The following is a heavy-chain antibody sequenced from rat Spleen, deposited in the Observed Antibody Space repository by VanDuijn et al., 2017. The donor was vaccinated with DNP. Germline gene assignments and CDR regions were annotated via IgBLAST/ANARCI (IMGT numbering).Heavy chain of an antibody. J-gene: IGHJ3*01. CDR1: GFTFSHYD. D-gene: IGHD1-4*01. V-gene: IGHV5-25*01. Sequence: EVQLVESGGGLVQPGRSMKLSCAASGFTFSHYDMAWVRQAPKKGLEWVASISTSGSRTYYPDSVKGRFTISRDDAKSSLYLQMNSLKSEDTATYYCARRDYPVPAYWGQGTLVTVSS. CDR2: ISTSGSRT. CDR3: ARRDYPVPAY.